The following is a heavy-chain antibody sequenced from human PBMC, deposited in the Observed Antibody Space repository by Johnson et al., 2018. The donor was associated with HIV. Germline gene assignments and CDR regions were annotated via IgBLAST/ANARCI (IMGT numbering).Heavy chain of an antibody. CDR1: GFTVSINY. Sequence: VQLVESGGGLIQPGGSLRLSCAASGFTVSINYMSWVRQAPGKGLEWVSVIYSGGYTYYADAVTGRFTISRDNSKNTLYLQMSNLRAEDTAGDSCARGLAMGHDAFDIWGQGTMVTVSS. CDR2: IYSGGYT. CDR3: ARGLAMGHDAFDI. D-gene: IGHD5-24*01. J-gene: IGHJ3*02. V-gene: IGHV3-53*03.